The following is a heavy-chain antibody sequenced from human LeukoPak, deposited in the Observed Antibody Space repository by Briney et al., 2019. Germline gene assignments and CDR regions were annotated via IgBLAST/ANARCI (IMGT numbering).Heavy chain of an antibody. D-gene: IGHD3/OR15-3a*01. J-gene: IGHJ3*02. CDR3: ATLINFSDWEAFDI. Sequence: ASVKVSCTASGYTFTSYYMHWVRQAPGQGLEWMGIINPSGGSTSYAQKFQGRVTITRNTSISTAYMELSSLRSEDTAVYYCATLINFSDWEAFDIWGQGTMVTVSS. V-gene: IGHV1-46*01. CDR2: INPSGGST. CDR1: GYTFTSYY.